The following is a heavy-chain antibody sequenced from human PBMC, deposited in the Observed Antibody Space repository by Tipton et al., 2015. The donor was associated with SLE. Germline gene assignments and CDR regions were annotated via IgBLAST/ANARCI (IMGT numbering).Heavy chain of an antibody. CDR1: GGSISSYY. D-gene: IGHD1-26*01. Sequence: TLSLTCTVSGGSISSYYWSWIRQPPGKGLEWIGYIYYSGSTNYNPSLKSRVTISVDTSKNQFSLKLSSVTAADTAVYYCARYGTYDGSRYFQHWGQGTLVTFSS. CDR2: IYYSGST. J-gene: IGHJ1*01. V-gene: IGHV4-59*01. CDR3: ARYGTYDGSRYFQH.